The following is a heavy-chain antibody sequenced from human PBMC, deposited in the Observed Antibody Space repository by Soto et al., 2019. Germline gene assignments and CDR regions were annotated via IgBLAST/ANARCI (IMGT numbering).Heavy chain of an antibody. D-gene: IGHD3-3*01. CDR1: GYTFTSYG. CDR3: ARGNYDFWSGSYYYYYMDV. J-gene: IGHJ6*03. Sequence: QVQLMQSGAEVKKPGASVKVSCKASGYTFTSYGISWVRQAPGQGLEWMGWISPYNGNTNSAQKLQGRVTMTTDTPPSTAYMELRSLRSDDTAVYYCARGNYDFWSGSYYYYYMDVWGKGTTVTVSS. CDR2: ISPYNGNT. V-gene: IGHV1-18*01.